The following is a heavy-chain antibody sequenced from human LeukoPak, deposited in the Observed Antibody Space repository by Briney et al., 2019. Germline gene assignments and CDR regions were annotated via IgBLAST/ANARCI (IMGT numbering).Heavy chain of an antibody. CDR3: ARESISGHRDFDY. D-gene: IGHD1-26*01. V-gene: IGHV3-48*01. J-gene: IGHJ4*02. CDR2: ISSGSRTI. Sequence: GGSLRLSCAASGFTFSGYSMNWVRQAPGKGLEWLSYISSGSRTIYYADSVKGRFTVSRDNARNSLFLQMNSLRAEDTAVYYCARESISGHRDFDYWGQGALGTVSS. CDR1: GFTFSGYS.